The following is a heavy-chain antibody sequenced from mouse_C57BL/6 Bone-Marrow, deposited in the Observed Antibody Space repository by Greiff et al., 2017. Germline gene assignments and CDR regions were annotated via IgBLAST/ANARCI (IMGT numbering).Heavy chain of an antibody. J-gene: IGHJ3*01. CDR1: GFSFNTYA. V-gene: IGHV10-1*01. D-gene: IGHD1-1*01. Sequence: EVKLMESGGGLVQPKGSLKLSCAASGFSFNTYAMNWVRQAPGTGLEWVARIRSKSNNYATYYADSVKDRFTISRDDSESMLYLQMNNLKAEDTAMYYCVRQKYGSETWFAYWGQGTLVTVSA. CDR3: VRQKYGSETWFAY. CDR2: IRSKSNNYAT.